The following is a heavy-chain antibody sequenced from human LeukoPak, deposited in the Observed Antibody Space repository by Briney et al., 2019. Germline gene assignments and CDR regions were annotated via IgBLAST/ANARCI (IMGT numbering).Heavy chain of an antibody. CDR2: IYYSGIT. J-gene: IGHJ5*02. V-gene: IGHV4-39*07. D-gene: IGHD4-17*01. CDR3: ARGTMTTVTSPFDP. CDR1: GGSISSSSYY. Sequence: TSETLSLTCTVSGGSISSSSYYWGWIRQPPGKGLEWIGSIYYSGITYCNPSLKSRVTISVDTSKNQFSLKLSSVTAADTAVYYCARGTMTTVTSPFDPWGQGTLVTVSS.